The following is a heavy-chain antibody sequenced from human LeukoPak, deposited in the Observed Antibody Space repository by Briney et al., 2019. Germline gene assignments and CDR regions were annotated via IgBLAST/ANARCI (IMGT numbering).Heavy chain of an antibody. CDR3: ARDRTYYDFWSGYYAYYYYGMDV. CDR1: GFTFSSYG. V-gene: IGHV3-33*01. J-gene: IGHJ6*02. D-gene: IGHD3-3*01. Sequence: GRSLRLSCAASGFTFSSYGMHWVRQAPGKGLEWVAVIWYDGSNKYYADSVKGRFTISRDNSKNTLYLQMNSLRAEDTAVYYCARDRTYYDFWSGYYAYYYYGMDVWGQGTTVTVSS. CDR2: IWYDGSNK.